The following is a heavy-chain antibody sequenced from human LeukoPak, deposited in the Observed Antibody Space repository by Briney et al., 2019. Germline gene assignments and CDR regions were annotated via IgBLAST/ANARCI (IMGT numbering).Heavy chain of an antibody. D-gene: IGHD1-26*01. Sequence: SETLSLTCTVSGGSVRSINYYWGWFRQPPGKGLEWIGHIFYNGTTHYTPSLKSRVALSVDTSTNQFSLRLTSVTAADTAVYYCAKEIVGAPTPGAYWGQGILVTDSS. CDR3: AKEIVGAPTPGAY. CDR2: IFYNGTT. CDR1: GGSVRSINYY. V-gene: IGHV4-39*07. J-gene: IGHJ4*02.